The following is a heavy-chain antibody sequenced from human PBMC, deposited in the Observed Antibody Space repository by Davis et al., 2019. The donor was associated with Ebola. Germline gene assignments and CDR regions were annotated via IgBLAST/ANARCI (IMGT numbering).Heavy chain of an antibody. CDR3: TRDPIKHCTGGVCQGGVDY. CDR1: GYTFTSYG. CDR2: LSAYNGNT. D-gene: IGHD2-8*02. Sequence: ASVKVSCKASGYTFTSYGISWLRQAPGQGLEWMGWLSAYNGNTNYAQKLQGRVTITTDTSTSTAYMELRSLRSDDTAVYCCTRDPIKHCTGGVCQGGVDYLGQGTLVTVSS. J-gene: IGHJ4*02. V-gene: IGHV1-18*01.